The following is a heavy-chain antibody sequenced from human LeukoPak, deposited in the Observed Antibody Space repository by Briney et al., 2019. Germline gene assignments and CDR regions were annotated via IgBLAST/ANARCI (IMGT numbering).Heavy chain of an antibody. CDR3: AKDPTYSSSWCDY. CDR2: ISYDGSNR. J-gene: IGHJ4*02. D-gene: IGHD6-13*01. Sequence: GGSLRLSCAASGFTFSSYGIHWVRQAPGKGLEWVAVISYDGSNRYYADSVKGRFTISRDNSKNTLYLQMNSLRAEDTAVYYCAKDPTYSSSWCDYWGQGTLVTVSS. V-gene: IGHV3-30*18. CDR1: GFTFSSYG.